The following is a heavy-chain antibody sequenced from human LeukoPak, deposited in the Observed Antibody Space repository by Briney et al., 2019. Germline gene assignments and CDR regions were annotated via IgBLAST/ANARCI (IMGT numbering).Heavy chain of an antibody. CDR1: GFSLTTMGMC. CDR2: IDWDDDK. V-gene: IGHV2-70*11. CDR3: ARIAKKSYYDSSGYFDY. D-gene: IGHD3-22*01. J-gene: IGHJ4*02. Sequence: SGPALVKPTQTLTLTCTFSGFSLTTMGMCVGWIRQPPGKALEWLARIDWDDDKYYSTSLKTRLTISKDTSKNQVVLTMTNMDPVDTATYYCARIAKKSYYDSSGYFDYWGQGTLVTVSS.